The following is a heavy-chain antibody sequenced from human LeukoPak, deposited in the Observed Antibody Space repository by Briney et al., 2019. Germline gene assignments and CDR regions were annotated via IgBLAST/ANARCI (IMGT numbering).Heavy chain of an antibody. CDR2: ISSSGSTI. CDR1: GFTFSDYY. J-gene: IGHJ4*02. D-gene: IGHD3-10*01. CDR3: ARDRRRYYGSGSYYPDY. Sequence: SGRSLRLSCAASGFTFSDYYMSWIRQAPGKGLELVSYISSSGSTIYYADSVKGRFTISRDNAKNSLYLQMNSRRAEDTAVYYCARDRRRYYGSGSYYPDYWGQGTLVTVSS. V-gene: IGHV3-11*01.